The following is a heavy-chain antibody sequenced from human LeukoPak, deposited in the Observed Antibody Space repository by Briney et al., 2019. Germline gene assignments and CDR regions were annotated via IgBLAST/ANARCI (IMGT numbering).Heavy chain of an antibody. J-gene: IGHJ6*03. V-gene: IGHV1-46*01. CDR3: ARHIVGATGFYYYYYMDV. Sequence: ASVKVSCKASGYTFTGYYMHWVRQAPGQGLEWMGIINPSGGSTSYAQKFQGRVTMTRDMSTSTVYMELSSLRSEDTAVYYCARHIVGATGFYYYYYMDVWGKGTTVTVSS. CDR1: GYTFTGYY. D-gene: IGHD1-26*01. CDR2: INPSGGST.